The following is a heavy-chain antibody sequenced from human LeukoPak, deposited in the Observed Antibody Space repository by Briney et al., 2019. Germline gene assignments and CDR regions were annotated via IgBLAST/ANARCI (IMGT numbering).Heavy chain of an antibody. V-gene: IGHV3-21*01. Sequence: GGSLRLSCAASGFSFSSYSMNWVRQAPGKGLEWVSSISGSTSYIYYADSVKGRFTISRDNAKNSLYLQMNSLRAEDTAVYYWAREPGVRGFIKPGGYGGQEPLVTVPS. D-gene: IGHD3-10*01. CDR3: AREPGVRGFIKPGGY. J-gene: IGHJ4*02. CDR1: GFSFSSYS. CDR2: ISGSTSYI.